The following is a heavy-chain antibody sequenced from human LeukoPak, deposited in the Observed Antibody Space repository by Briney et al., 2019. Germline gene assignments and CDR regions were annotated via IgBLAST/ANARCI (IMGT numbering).Heavy chain of an antibody. CDR2: IYSSGII. CDR3: ARDTGKSGYPDY. J-gene: IGHJ4*02. CDR1: GGSISSYY. V-gene: IGHV4-4*07. D-gene: IGHD3-3*01. Sequence: SETLSLTCTVSGGSISSYYWSWIRQPAGRAPKWIGRIYSSGIINYNPSLKSRVTMSLDNSKNQLSLKLSYVTAADTAVYYCARDTGKSGYPDYWGQGTLVTVSS.